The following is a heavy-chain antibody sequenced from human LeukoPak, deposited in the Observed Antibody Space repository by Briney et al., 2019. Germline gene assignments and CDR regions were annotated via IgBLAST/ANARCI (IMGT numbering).Heavy chain of an antibody. CDR1: GFTVSSNY. Sequence: GGSLRLSCAASGFTVSSNYMSWVRQAPGKGLEWVSVIYSGGSTYYADSVKGRFTISRDNSKNTLYLQMNSLRAEDTAVYYCAKRIEETYYYDSSGYYYPWAFDIWGQGTMVTVSS. D-gene: IGHD3-22*01. J-gene: IGHJ3*02. CDR2: IYSGGST. CDR3: AKRIEETYYYDSSGYYYPWAFDI. V-gene: IGHV3-53*01.